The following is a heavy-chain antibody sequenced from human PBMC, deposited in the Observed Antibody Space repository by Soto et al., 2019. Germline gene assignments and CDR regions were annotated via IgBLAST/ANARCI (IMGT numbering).Heavy chain of an antibody. J-gene: IGHJ6*02. V-gene: IGHV4-4*02. CDR2: IYHSGST. Sequence: QVQLQESGPGLVKPSGTLSLTCAVSGGSISSSNWWSWVRQPPGKGLEWIGEIYHSGSTNYNPSLKSRVTISVDKSKNQFSLKLSSVTAADTAVYYCARDRIVVVPAAMKPYYYYGMDVWGQGPTVTVSS. CDR1: GGSISSSNW. CDR3: ARDRIVVVPAAMKPYYYYGMDV. D-gene: IGHD2-2*01.